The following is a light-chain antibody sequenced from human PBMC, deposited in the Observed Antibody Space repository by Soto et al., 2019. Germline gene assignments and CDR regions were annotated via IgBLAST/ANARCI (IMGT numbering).Light chain of an antibody. CDR1: LSNIGAGFD. CDR2: GDG. V-gene: IGLV1-40*01. Sequence: QAVLTQPPSVSGAPGQRVTITCTGTLSNIGAGFDVHWYQQLPGTAPKLLIYGDGNRPSGVPDRFSGSKSGTSASLAITGLRAEDEADYYCQSYDSSLSGSVFGGGTKLTVL. J-gene: IGLJ2*01. CDR3: QSYDSSLSGSV.